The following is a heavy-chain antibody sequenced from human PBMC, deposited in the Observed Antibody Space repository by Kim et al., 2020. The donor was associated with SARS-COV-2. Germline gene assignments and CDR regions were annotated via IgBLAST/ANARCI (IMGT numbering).Heavy chain of an antibody. D-gene: IGHD2-15*01. J-gene: IGHJ3*01. CDR2: ISGSGGST. CDR1: GFTFSSYA. V-gene: IGHV3-23*01. CDR3: AKDQSDGGGSCSHF. Sequence: GGSLRLSRAASGFTFSSYAMSWVRQAPGKGLEWVSAISGSGGSTYYADSVKGRFTISRDNSKNTLYLQMNSLRAEDTAVYYCAKDQSDGGGSCSHFWGQGTMVTVSS.